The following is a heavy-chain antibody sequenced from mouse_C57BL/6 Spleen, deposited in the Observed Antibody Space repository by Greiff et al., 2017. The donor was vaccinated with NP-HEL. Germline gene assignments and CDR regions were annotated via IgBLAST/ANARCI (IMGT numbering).Heavy chain of an antibody. CDR2: ISSGGDNI. Sequence: EVMLVESGEGLVKPGGSLKLSCAASGFTFSSYAMSGARQTPEKGLGWVAYISSGGDNIYYADTVKGRFTISRDNARNTLYLQMSSLKYEDTAMYYCTRGAYFSWFAYWGQGTLVTVSA. CDR1: GFTFSSYA. CDR3: TRGAYFSWFAY. J-gene: IGHJ3*01. V-gene: IGHV5-9-1*02. D-gene: IGHD2-10*01.